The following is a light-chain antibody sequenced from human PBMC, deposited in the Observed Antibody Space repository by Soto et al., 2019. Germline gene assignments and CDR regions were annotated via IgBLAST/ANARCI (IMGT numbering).Light chain of an antibody. J-gene: IGKJ4*01. Sequence: ERVMTQSPSTLSVSPGERATLSCRASQSVSSNLAWYQQKPGQAPRLLIYDASNRATGIPARFSGSGSGTDFTLTISRLEPEDFAVYYCQQYGSSRALTFGGGTKVDIK. CDR3: QQYGSSRALT. CDR2: DAS. CDR1: QSVSSN. V-gene: IGKV3-20*01.